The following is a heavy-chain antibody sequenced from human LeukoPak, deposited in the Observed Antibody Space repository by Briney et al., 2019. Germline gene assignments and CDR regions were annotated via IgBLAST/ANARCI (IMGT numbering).Heavy chain of an antibody. V-gene: IGHV3-30*04. CDR3: ARVGYIDEGIDY. J-gene: IGHJ4*02. CDR2: ISYDGSNK. D-gene: IGHD5-24*01. CDR1: GFTFSSYA. Sequence: GGSLRLSCAASGFTFSSYAMHWVRQAPGKGLEWVAVISYDGSNKYYADSVKGRFTISRDNSKNTLYLQMNSLRAEDTAVYYCARVGYIDEGIDYWGQGTLVTVSS.